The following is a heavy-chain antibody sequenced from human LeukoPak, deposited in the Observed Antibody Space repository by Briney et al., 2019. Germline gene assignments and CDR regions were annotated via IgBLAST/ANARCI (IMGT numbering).Heavy chain of an antibody. CDR2: ISNSGGRT. J-gene: IGHJ4*02. V-gene: IGHV3-23*01. CDR1: GFTFSTYA. CDR3: ARTLSGSCRDY. D-gene: IGHD3-16*02. Sequence: PGGSLRLSCAASGFTFSTYAISWVRQAPGKGLEWVSSISNSGGRTFYADSVKGRFTISRDNSKNTVYVQMNSLRAEDTAIYYCARTLSGSCRDYWGQGTLVTVSS.